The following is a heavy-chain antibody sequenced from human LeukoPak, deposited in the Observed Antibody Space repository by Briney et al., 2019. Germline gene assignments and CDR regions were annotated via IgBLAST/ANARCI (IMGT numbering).Heavy chain of an antibody. D-gene: IGHD2-2*01. Sequence: PGGSLRLSCAASGFTFSSCEMNWVRQAPGKGLEWVSYISSGSTTKYYADSVKGRFAISRDNAKNSLYLQMKSLRDEDTGVYYCARDPQDIVTVPSALWGQGTTVTVSS. J-gene: IGHJ6*02. CDR1: GFTFSSCE. CDR2: ISSGSTTK. V-gene: IGHV3-48*03. CDR3: ARDPQDIVTVPSAL.